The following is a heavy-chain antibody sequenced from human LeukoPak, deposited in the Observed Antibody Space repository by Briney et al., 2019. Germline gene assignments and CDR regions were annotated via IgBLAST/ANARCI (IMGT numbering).Heavy chain of an antibody. Sequence: GRSLRLSCAASGFTFSSYVMHWVRQAPGKGLGWVAVISYDISNKYYADSVKGRFTNARDNSKNTLYLQMNSLRAEDTAVYSCANHPNGDIVATMTWGQGTLVTV. D-gene: IGHD5-12*01. CDR3: ANHPNGDIVATMT. J-gene: IGHJ5*02. V-gene: IGHV3-30*18. CDR2: ISYDISNK. CDR1: GFTFSSYV.